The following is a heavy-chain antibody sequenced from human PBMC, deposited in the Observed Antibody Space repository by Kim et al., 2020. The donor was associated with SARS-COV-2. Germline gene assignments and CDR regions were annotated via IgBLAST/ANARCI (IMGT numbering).Heavy chain of an antibody. D-gene: IGHD6-13*01. V-gene: IGHV1-46*01. J-gene: IGHJ5*02. CDR3: ARDGYSSSAFDP. Sequence: SDAQKFQGRVTMTRDTSTSTGYMELSSLRSEDTAVYYCARDGYSSSAFDPWGQGTLVTVSS.